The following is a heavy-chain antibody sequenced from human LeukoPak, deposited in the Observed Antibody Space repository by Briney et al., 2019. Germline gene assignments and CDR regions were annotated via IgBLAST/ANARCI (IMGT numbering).Heavy chain of an antibody. CDR1: GGSISSSSYS. V-gene: IGHV4-61*01. CDR3: ARETSQKGAHYMDV. Sequence: PSETLSLTCTVSGGSISSSSYSWSWIRQPPGKGLEWIGYIYYSGSTNYNPSLKSRVTISVDTSKNQFSLKLSSVTAADTAVYYCARETSQKGAHYMDVWGKGTTVTISS. D-gene: IGHD3-16*01. J-gene: IGHJ6*03. CDR2: IYYSGST.